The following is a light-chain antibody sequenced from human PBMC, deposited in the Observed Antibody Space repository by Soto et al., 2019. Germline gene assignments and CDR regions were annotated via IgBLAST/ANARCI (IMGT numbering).Light chain of an antibody. V-gene: IGKV3-20*01. J-gene: IGKJ3*01. CDR3: QQYGRSPFT. Sequence: EIALPQSPGTLSLSPGARATLSXRASQSVSSSYLAWYQQKPGQAPRLLIYGASSRATGIPGRFSGSGSGTDFTLTISRLEPEDFAVYYCQQYGRSPFTFGPGTKVDIK. CDR2: GAS. CDR1: QSVSSSY.